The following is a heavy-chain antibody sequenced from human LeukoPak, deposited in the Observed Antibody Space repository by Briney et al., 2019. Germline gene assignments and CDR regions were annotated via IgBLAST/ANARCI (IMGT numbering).Heavy chain of an antibody. CDR2: IYYSGST. D-gene: IGHD6-19*01. CDR1: GGSISSSSYY. J-gene: IGHJ4*02. CDR3: ARPWSSGWPPFDY. V-gene: IGHV4-39*01. Sequence: MSSETLSLTCTVSGGSISSSSYYWGWIRQPPGKGLEWIGSIYYSGSTYYNPSLKSRVTISVDTSKNQFSLKLSSVTAADTAVYYCARPWSSGWPPFDYWGQGTLVTVSS.